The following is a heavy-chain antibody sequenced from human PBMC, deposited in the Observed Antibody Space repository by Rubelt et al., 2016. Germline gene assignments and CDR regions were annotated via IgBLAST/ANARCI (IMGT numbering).Heavy chain of an antibody. Sequence: GGLVQPGGSLRLSCAASGFTFSSYEMNRVRQAPGKGLEWVSAISGSGGSTYYADSVKGRFTISRDNSKNTLYLQMNSLRAEDTAVYYCAKRGYTGYGMDVWGQGTTVTVSS. CDR2: ISGSGGST. V-gene: IGHV3-23*01. CDR3: AKRGYTGYGMDV. J-gene: IGHJ6*02. D-gene: IGHD5-18*01. CDR1: GFTFSSYE.